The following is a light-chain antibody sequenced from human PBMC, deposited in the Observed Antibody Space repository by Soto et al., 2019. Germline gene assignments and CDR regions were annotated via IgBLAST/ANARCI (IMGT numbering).Light chain of an antibody. V-gene: IGLV2-14*03. CDR1: SSDVGGYNY. CDR2: DVS. J-gene: IGLJ1*01. Sequence: QSDLTQPASVSGSPGQSITISCTGTSSDVGGYNYVSWYQHHPGKAPKLIIYDVSNRPSGVSNRFSGSKSGNTASLTISGLQPEDEADYYCSSYTTSNTRQIVFGTVTKVTVL. CDR3: SSYTTSNTRQIV.